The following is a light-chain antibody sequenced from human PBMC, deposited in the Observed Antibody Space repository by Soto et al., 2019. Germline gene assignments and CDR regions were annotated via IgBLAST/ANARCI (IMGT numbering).Light chain of an antibody. CDR1: RNVLTY. CDR2: DAS. J-gene: IGKJ4*01. V-gene: IGKV3-11*01. CDR3: QQRSNWPPT. Sequence: VLTQSPATLSLSPGERATLSCRASRNVLTYLAWYQQKPGQAPRLLVYDASNRATGIPARFSGSGSGTDFTLTIGSLEPQDFAVYYCQQRSNWPPTFGGGTKV.